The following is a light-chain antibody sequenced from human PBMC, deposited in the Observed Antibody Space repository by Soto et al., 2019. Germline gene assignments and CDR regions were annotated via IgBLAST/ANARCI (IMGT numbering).Light chain of an antibody. J-gene: IGLJ1*01. CDR2: EVN. CDR1: SSEVGYYNL. Sequence: QSVLTHPASVSGSPGQSITISCTGTSSEVGYYNLVSWYQHHPGKAPKLIIYEVNKRPSGVSNRFSGSKSGNTASLTISGLQAEDEADYHCCSYAGSSTYVFGTGTKVTV. V-gene: IGLV2-23*02. CDR3: CSYAGSSTYV.